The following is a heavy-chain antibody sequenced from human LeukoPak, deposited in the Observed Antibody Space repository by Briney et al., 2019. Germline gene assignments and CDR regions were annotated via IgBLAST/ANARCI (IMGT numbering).Heavy chain of an antibody. V-gene: IGHV3-23*01. CDR1: GFSLSTYG. Sequence: SGGSLILSCAASGFSLSTYGVSWVRQPPGKGLEWVSGITGTGGSTYYADSVKGRFTVSRDTSKNTLYLQMNSLRAEDTAIYYCAKDHGTAVAGFYYWGQGTLVTVSS. CDR3: AKDHGTAVAGFYY. D-gene: IGHD6-19*01. J-gene: IGHJ4*02. CDR2: ITGTGGST.